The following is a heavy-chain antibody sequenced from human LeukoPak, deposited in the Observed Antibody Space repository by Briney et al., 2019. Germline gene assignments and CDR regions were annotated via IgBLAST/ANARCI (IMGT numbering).Heavy chain of an antibody. CDR3: ARGIAARLWFDP. J-gene: IGHJ5*02. V-gene: IGHV4-30-4*07. CDR2: IYYSGST. CDR1: GGSISSGGYS. Sequence: PSETLSLTCAVSGGSISSGGYSWSWIRQPPGKGLEWIGYIYYSGSTYYNPSLKSRVTISVDTSKNQFSLKLSSVTAADPAVYYCARGIAARLWFDPWGQGTLVTVSS. D-gene: IGHD6-6*01.